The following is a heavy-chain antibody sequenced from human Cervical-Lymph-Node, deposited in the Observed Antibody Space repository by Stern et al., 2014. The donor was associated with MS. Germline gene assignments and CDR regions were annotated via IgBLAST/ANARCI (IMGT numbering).Heavy chain of an antibody. V-gene: IGHV2-5*02. J-gene: IGHJ4*02. D-gene: IGHD3-9*01. CDR1: GFSLTTSAVG. Sequence: ESGPPLVKPTQTLTLTCSFSGFSLTTSAVGVAWIRQPPGEALEWLAFIYWDDTKHYSPSLKSRLTITKDTSKNQVVLTMTNMDPVDTATYYCAKQAGWLPDYWGQGILVTVSS. CDR2: IYWDDTK. CDR3: AKQAGWLPDY.